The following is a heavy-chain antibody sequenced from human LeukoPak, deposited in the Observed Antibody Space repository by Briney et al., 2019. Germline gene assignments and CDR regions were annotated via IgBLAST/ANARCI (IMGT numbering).Heavy chain of an antibody. V-gene: IGHV4-39*07. J-gene: IGHJ4*02. D-gene: IGHD6-13*01. CDR1: GGSISSSSYY. CDR2: IYYSGST. Sequence: SETLSLTCTVSGGSISSSSYYWGWIRQPPGKGLEWIGSIYYSGSTYYNPSLKSRVTISVDTSKNQFSLKLSSVTAADTAVYYRARVAAAGNYYFDYWGQGTLVTVSS. CDR3: ARVAAAGNYYFDY.